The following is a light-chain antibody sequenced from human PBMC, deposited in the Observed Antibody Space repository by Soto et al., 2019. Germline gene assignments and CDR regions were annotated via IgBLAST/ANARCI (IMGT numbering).Light chain of an antibody. Sequence: QSVLTQPASVSGSPGQSITISCPGTSSDVGGYNYVSWYQQHPGKAPKLMIYDVSNRPSGVSNRFSGSKSGNTASLTISGLQAEDEADYYCSSYTSSSTLAFGGGTKLTVL. CDR3: SSYTSSSTLA. J-gene: IGLJ2*01. CDR2: DVS. CDR1: SSDVGGYNY. V-gene: IGLV2-14*01.